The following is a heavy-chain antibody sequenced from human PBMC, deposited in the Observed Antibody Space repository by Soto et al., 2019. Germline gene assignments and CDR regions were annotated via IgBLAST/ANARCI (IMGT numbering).Heavy chain of an antibody. J-gene: IGHJ5*02. D-gene: IGHD3-22*01. V-gene: IGHV3-9*01. CDR2: ISWNSGSI. Sequence: DVQLVESGGGLVQPGRSLRLSCAASGFTFDDYAMHWVRQAPGKGLEWVSGISWNSGSIGYADSVKGRFTISRDNAKNSLYLQMNSLRAEDTALYYCAKDHYYDSSGLNWFDPWGQGTLVTVSS. CDR3: AKDHYYDSSGLNWFDP. CDR1: GFTFDDYA.